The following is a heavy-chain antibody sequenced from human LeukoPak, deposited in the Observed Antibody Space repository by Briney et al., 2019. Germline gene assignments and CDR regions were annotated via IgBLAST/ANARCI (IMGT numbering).Heavy chain of an antibody. CDR2: ISGSGGST. Sequence: PGGSLRLSCAASGFTFSSYAMSWVRQAPGKGLEWVSAISGSGGSTYYADSVKGRFTISRDNSKNTLYLQMNSLRAEDTAVYYCAKGGIVVVPAAITGAAFDIWGQGTLVTVSS. CDR1: GFTFSSYA. CDR3: AKGGIVVVPAAITGAAFDI. V-gene: IGHV3-23*01. D-gene: IGHD2-2*01. J-gene: IGHJ3*02.